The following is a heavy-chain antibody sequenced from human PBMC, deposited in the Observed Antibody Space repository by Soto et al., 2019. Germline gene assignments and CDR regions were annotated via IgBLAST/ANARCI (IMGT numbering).Heavy chain of an antibody. CDR1: GFSVSSNY. J-gene: IGHJ4*02. Sequence: EVQVVESGGGLIQPGGSLRLSCAASGFSVSSNYMSWVRQAPGKGLEWVSVIIIGGGTYYADSVKGRFTISRDNSKNTLYLQMNSLRAEDTAVYYCVRDQGIPVTAWGQGTLVTVSS. V-gene: IGHV3-53*01. CDR3: VRDQGIPVTA. D-gene: IGHD6-19*01. CDR2: IIIGGGT.